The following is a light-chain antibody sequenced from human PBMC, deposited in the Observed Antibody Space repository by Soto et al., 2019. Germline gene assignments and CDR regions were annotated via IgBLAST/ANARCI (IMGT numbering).Light chain of an antibody. J-gene: IGKJ1*01. CDR2: LGS. CDR1: QSLLHSNGYDS. Sequence: EIVMTQSPLSLPVTPGEPASISCRSSQSLLHSNGYDSLDWYLQKPGQSPQLLLYLGSNRASGVPARFSGSGSGTDFTLKISRVEADDVGVYYCMQALQSPPTFGQGTKVEIK. V-gene: IGKV2-28*01. CDR3: MQALQSPPT.